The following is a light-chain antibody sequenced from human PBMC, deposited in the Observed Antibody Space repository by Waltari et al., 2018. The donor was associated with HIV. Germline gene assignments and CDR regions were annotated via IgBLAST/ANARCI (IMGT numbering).Light chain of an antibody. CDR2: DAC. Sequence: DIQMTQSPSSLSASVGDRVTITCQSSQDIHISFNWYQVKPGQAPKVPICDACSLERSVPSRFSGSGSGTDFTYTITNLQPEDNATYYCEHYANDPRDNFGQGTRLEIK. CDR1: QDIHIS. V-gene: IGKV1-33*01. J-gene: IGKJ2*01. CDR3: EHYANDPRDN.